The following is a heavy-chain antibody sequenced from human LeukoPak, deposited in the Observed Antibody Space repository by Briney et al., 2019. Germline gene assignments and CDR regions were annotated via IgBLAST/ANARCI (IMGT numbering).Heavy chain of an antibody. CDR2: INPRGDST. Sequence: ASVKVSCKASGYTFSSYGISWVRQAPGQGLEWMGIINPRGDSTSFAQKFQGRVTMTRDTSTSTDYLELSGLRSDDTAVYYCARDSGDYSAADWGQGTLVTVSS. D-gene: IGHD1-26*01. J-gene: IGHJ4*02. CDR3: ARDSGDYSAAD. CDR1: GYTFSSYG. V-gene: IGHV1-46*01.